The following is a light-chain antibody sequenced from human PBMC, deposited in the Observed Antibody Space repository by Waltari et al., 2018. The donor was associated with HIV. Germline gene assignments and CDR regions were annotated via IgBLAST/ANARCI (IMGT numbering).Light chain of an antibody. J-gene: IGLJ2*01. V-gene: IGLV2-14*03. Sequence: QSALTQPASVSGSPGQSITISCTGSSSDIGRSNHVSWYQQFPGKAPKLLITDVIRRPLGVSDLFSGSKSGNTASLTISGLQAEDEASYFCSSYSSVNTFVVFGGGTKVTVL. CDR3: SSYSSVNTFVV. CDR2: DVI. CDR1: SSDIGRSNH.